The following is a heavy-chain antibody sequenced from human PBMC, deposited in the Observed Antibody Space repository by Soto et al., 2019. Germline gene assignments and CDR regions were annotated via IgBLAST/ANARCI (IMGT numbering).Heavy chain of an antibody. J-gene: IGHJ6*04. CDR3: AITMVRGGTGYGDD. D-gene: IGHD3-10*01. CDR1: GYTFTGYY. CDR2: INPNSGGT. V-gene: IGHV1-2*02. Sequence: VASVKVSCKACGYTFTGYYMHWVRQAPGQGLEWMGWINPNSGGTNYAQKFQGRVTMTRDTSISTAYMELSRLRSNDKAVYYWAITMVRGGTGYGDDWGKGTSVTLSA.